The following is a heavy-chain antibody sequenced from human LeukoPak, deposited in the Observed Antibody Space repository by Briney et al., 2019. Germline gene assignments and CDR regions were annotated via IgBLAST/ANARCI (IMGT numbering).Heavy chain of an antibody. D-gene: IGHD5-12*01. Sequence: ASAKVSCKASGYTFTSYYIHWVRQAPGQGLEWMGWISGYNGNTNYAQKLQGRVSMTTDTSTTTAYMELRSLTSDDTALYYCARSSLGTITAGPFDYWGQGTLVTVSS. CDR1: GYTFTSYY. J-gene: IGHJ4*02. V-gene: IGHV1-18*04. CDR2: ISGYNGNT. CDR3: ARSSLGTITAGPFDY.